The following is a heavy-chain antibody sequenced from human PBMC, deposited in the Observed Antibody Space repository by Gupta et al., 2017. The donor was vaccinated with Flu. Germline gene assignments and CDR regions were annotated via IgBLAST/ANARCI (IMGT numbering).Heavy chain of an antibody. CDR1: GFTFSDYY. CDR3: ARVTTSGTQHDAFDI. CDR2: SRNKVNGYTT. J-gene: IGHJ3*02. D-gene: IGHD1-26*01. V-gene: IGHV3-72*01. Sequence: EVQLVESGGGLVQPGGALRLSCGVPGFTFSDYYMEGVRQAAGKGLEWVGRSRNKVNGYTTEYAASVKGRFTVSRDDSKNSMYLQMNSLRTEDTAVYYCARVTTSGTQHDAFDIWCPGTMVTVSS.